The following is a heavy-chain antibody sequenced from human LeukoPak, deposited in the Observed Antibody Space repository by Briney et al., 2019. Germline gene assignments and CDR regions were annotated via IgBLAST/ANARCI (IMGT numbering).Heavy chain of an antibody. CDR3: ATTGYNNDDY. Sequence: SETLSLTCAVSGGSISSYFWTWIRQPAGKGLEWIGRISTSGSTNYNPSLKSRVSMSLDTSKNQLSLKLSSVTAADTAVYYCATTGYNNDDYWGQGTLVTVSS. J-gene: IGHJ4*02. D-gene: IGHD5-18*01. CDR1: GGSISSYF. CDR2: ISTSGST. V-gene: IGHV4-4*07.